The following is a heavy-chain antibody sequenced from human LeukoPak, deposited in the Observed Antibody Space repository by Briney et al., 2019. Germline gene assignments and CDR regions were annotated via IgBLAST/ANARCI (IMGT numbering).Heavy chain of an antibody. CDR2: IYYSGST. Sequence: SETLSLTCTVSGGSVSSGSYYWSWIRQPPGKGLEWIGYIYYSGSTNYNPSLKSRVTISVDRSKNQFSLKLSSVTAADTAVYYCARGLRELPTYWGQGTLVTVSS. J-gene: IGHJ4*02. D-gene: IGHD1-26*01. CDR3: ARGLRELPTY. V-gene: IGHV4-61*01. CDR1: GGSVSSGSYY.